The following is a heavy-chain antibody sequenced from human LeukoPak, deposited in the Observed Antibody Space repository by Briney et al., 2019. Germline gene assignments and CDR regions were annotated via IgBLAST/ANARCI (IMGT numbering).Heavy chain of an antibody. CDR3: ASMGAILYYSDY. V-gene: IGHV4-59*01. Sequence: SETLSLTCTVSGGSISNYYWSWLRQPPGEGLEWIGYNYYSGSTNYNPSLKSRVTISVDTSKNQFSLELSSVTAADTAVYYCASMGAILYYSDYWGQGTLVTVSS. CDR2: NYYSGST. CDR1: GGSISNYY. J-gene: IGHJ4*02. D-gene: IGHD1-26*01.